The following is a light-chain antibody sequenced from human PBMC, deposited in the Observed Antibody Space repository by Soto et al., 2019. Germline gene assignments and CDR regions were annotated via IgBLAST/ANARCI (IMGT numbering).Light chain of an antibody. CDR1: SSDVGGYHY. J-gene: IGLJ1*01. V-gene: IGLV2-14*01. Sequence: QSVLTQPASVSGSPGQSITISCTGTSSDVGGYHYVSWYQQHPGKAPKLMIYDVSNRPSGVSNRFSGSKSGNTASLTISGLKAEDEADDYCSSYRSRRTLLYVFGTGTKVTVL. CDR2: DVS. CDR3: SSYRSRRTLLYV.